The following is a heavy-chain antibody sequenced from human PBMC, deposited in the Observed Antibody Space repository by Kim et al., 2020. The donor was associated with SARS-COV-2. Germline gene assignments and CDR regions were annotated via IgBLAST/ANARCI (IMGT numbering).Heavy chain of an antibody. Sequence: GGSLRLSCAASGFTFSSYSMNWVRQAPGKGLEWVSSISSSSSYIYYADSVKGRFTISRDNAKNSLYLQMNSLRAEDTAVYYCASPPFYDSSGWGGYGMDVWGKGTTVTVSS. CDR1: GFTFSSYS. CDR3: ASPPFYDSSGWGGYGMDV. D-gene: IGHD3-22*01. J-gene: IGHJ6*04. V-gene: IGHV3-21*04. CDR2: ISSSSSYI.